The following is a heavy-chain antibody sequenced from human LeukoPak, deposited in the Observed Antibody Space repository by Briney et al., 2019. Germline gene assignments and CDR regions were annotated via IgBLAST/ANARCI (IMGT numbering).Heavy chain of an antibody. Sequence: GTSLRLSCAGSGFTLRNYAMLWVRQAPGKGVEGVAVIWYDGSEKKYAEYVKGRLTLSTDNSKNTVYLQLDTLRAEDTAVYYCARDSSRKFDLWGQGTLVTVSS. J-gene: IGHJ4*02. CDR2: IWYDGSEK. CDR1: GFTLRNYA. V-gene: IGHV3-33*01. CDR3: ARDSSRKFDL. D-gene: IGHD6-6*01.